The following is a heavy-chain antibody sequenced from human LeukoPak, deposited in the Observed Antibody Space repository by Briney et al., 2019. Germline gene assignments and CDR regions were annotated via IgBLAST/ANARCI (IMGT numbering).Heavy chain of an antibody. V-gene: IGHV4-34*01. Sequence: TPSETLSLTCAVYGGSFSGYYWSWIRQPPGKGLEWIGEINHSGSTNYNPSLKSRVTISVDTSKNQFSLKLSSVTAADTAVYYCARGYYDFWSGYYRGYYFDYWGQGTLVTVSS. CDR2: INHSGST. CDR3: ARGYYDFWSGYYRGYYFDY. J-gene: IGHJ4*02. D-gene: IGHD3-3*01. CDR1: GGSFSGYY.